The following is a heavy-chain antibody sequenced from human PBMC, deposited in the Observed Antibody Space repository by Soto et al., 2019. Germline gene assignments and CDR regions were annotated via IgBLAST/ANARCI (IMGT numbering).Heavy chain of an antibody. CDR2: IYYSGST. J-gene: IGHJ4*02. CDR1: GGSISSYY. Sequence: SETLSLTCTVSGGSISSYYWSWIRQPPGKGLEWIGYIYYSGSTNYNPSLKSRVTISVDTSKNQFSLKLSSVTAADTAVYFCVRALAAVQEWGQGTLVTVSS. CDR3: VRALAAVQE. D-gene: IGHD6-13*01. V-gene: IGHV4-59*12.